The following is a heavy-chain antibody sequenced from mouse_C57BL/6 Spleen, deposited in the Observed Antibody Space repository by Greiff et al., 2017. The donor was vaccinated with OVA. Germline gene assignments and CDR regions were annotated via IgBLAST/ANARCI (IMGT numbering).Heavy chain of an antibody. CDR1: GFNIKDDY. CDR3: TLGPAWFAY. J-gene: IGHJ3*01. Sequence: VQLKESGAELVRPGASVKLSCTASGFNIKDDYMHWVKQRPEQGLEWIGWIDPENGDTEYASKFQGKATITADTSSNTAYLQLSSLTSEDTAVYYCTLGPAWFAYWGQGTLVTVSA. CDR2: IDPENGDT. D-gene: IGHD3-1*01. V-gene: IGHV14-4*01.